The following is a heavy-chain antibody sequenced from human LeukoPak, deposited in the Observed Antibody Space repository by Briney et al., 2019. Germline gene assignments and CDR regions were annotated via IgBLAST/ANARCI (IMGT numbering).Heavy chain of an antibody. J-gene: IGHJ4*02. D-gene: IGHD6-19*01. Sequence: ASVKVSCKASGYTFTGYYMHWVRQAPGQGLEWMGWINPNSGGTNYAQKFQGRVTMTRDTSISTAYMELRSLRSDDTAVYYCARAGSGWYVGAHGGDDYWGQGTLVTVSS. CDR3: ARAGSGWYVGAHGGDDY. CDR2: INPNSGGT. V-gene: IGHV1-2*02. CDR1: GYTFTGYY.